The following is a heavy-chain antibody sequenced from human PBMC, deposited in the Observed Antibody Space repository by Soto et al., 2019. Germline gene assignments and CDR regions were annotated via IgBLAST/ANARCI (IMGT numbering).Heavy chain of an antibody. Sequence: EVQLLESGGGLVQPGGSLRLSCAASGFTFSSYAMSWVRQTPGKGLEWVSGISGGGGNTYYADSVTGRFTISRDNSRNTLYLHMNSLRAADTALYYCAKDRGAGGRFSGIAVAGIPSWGQGTLVTVSS. V-gene: IGHV3-23*01. D-gene: IGHD6-19*01. CDR3: AKDRGAGGRFSGIAVAGIPS. J-gene: IGHJ5*02. CDR2: ISGGGGNT. CDR1: GFTFSSYA.